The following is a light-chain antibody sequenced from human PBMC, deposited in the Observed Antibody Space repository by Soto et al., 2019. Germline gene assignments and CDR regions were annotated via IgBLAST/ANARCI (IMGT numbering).Light chain of an antibody. CDR2: FAS. J-gene: IGKJ2*01. V-gene: IGKV1-39*01. CDR1: QSISSY. Sequence: DIQMPQSPSSLSASVGDRVTLTCRASQSISSYLNWYQLKPGRPPKLLIYFASSLQAGVPSRFSGAGAETEFTLTITDLQPEDFTSYFCLQTDSVPYTVGQGT. CDR3: LQTDSVPYT.